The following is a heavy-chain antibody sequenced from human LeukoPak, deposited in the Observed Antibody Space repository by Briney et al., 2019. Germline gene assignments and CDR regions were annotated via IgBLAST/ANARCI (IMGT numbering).Heavy chain of an antibody. CDR1: GGSISSYY. D-gene: IGHD3-22*01. J-gene: IGHJ5*02. CDR3: ASSPPRYYDSSGYWFDP. Sequence: PSETLSLTCTVSGGSISSYYWSWIRQPAGKGLEWIGRIHTSGSTNYNPSLKSRVTISVDTSKNQFSLKLSSVTAADTAVYYCASSPPRYYDSSGYWFDPWGQGTLVTVSS. CDR2: IHTSGST. V-gene: IGHV4-4*07.